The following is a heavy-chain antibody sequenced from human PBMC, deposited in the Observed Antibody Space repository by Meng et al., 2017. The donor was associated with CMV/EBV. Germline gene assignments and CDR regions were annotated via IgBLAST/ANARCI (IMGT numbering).Heavy chain of an antibody. V-gene: IGHV4-59*01. D-gene: IGHD5-24*01. CDR1: GGSISSYY. CDR2: IYYSGST. Sequence: GSLRLSCTVSGGSISSYYWSWIRQPPGKGLEWIGYIYYSGSTNYNPSLKSRVTISVDTSKNQFSLKLGSVTAADTAVYYCGRGVEMATINYYGMDVWGQGTTVTVSS. CDR3: GRGVEMATINYYGMDV. J-gene: IGHJ6*02.